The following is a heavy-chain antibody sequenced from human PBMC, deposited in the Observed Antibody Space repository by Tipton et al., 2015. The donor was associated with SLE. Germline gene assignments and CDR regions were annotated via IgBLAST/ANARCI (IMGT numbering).Heavy chain of an antibody. CDR1: GASTNTKY. J-gene: IGHJ5*02. CDR2: ANRNEGT. V-gene: IGHV4-59*12. Sequence: TLSLTCTVSGASTNTKYWTWIRQSPGKGLEWIGYANRNEGTKIKSSLKSRVTISVDTSKNQFSLKLSSVTAADTAVYYCARAGGGDSNWFDPWGQGTLVTVSS. D-gene: IGHD2-21*01. CDR3: ARAGGGDSNWFDP.